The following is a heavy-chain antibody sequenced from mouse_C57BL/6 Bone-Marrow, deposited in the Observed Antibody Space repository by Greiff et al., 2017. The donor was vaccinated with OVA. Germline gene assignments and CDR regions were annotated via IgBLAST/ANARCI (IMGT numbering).Heavy chain of an antibody. CDR1: GYTFTDYY. CDR3: AREGGLYYFDY. CDR2: INPNNGGT. Sequence: EVQLQQSGPELVKPGASVKISCKASGYTFTDYYMNWVKQSHGKSLEWIGDINPNNGGTSYNQKFKGKATLTVDKSSSTAYMELRSLTSEDSAVYYCAREGGLYYFDYWGQGTTLTVSS. J-gene: IGHJ2*01. D-gene: IGHD3-3*01. V-gene: IGHV1-26*01.